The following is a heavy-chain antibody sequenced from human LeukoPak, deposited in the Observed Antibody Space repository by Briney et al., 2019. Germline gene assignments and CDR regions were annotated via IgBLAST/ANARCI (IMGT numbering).Heavy chain of an antibody. V-gene: IGHV7-4-1*02. CDR3: ARNYDDILTGYSIPHNWVDP. CDR2: INTNTGDP. D-gene: IGHD3-9*01. J-gene: IGHJ5*02. Sequence: ASVKVSCKASGYTFSSYAMNWVRQAPGQGLEWIGWINTNTGDPTYAQGFTGRFVSSLDTSVSTAYLQISSLKAEDTAVYYCARNYDDILTGYSIPHNWVDPWGQGTLVTVSS. CDR1: GYTFSSYA.